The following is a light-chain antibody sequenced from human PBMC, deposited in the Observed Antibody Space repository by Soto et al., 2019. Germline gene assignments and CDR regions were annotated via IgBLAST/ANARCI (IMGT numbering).Light chain of an antibody. V-gene: IGLV2-14*01. CDR1: SSDVGGHNH. Sequence: QSVLTQPASVSGSPGQSITISYTGSSSDVGGHNHVSWYQQHPGKAPKLIIYEVGNRPSGVSNRFSGSKSGNTASLTISGFQAEDEADYYCNSYTSSSTHVFGTGTKLTVL. J-gene: IGLJ1*01. CDR3: NSYTSSSTHV. CDR2: EVG.